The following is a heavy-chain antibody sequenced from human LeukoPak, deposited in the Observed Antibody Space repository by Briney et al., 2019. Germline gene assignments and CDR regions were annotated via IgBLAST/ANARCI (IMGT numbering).Heavy chain of an antibody. CDR2: ISDTGGRT. D-gene: IGHD3-22*01. J-gene: IGHJ4*02. V-gene: IGHV3-23*01. Sequence: GGSLRLSCAVSGITLSNYGMTWVRQAPGKGLEWVASISDTGGRTNYADSVKGRFTISRDSPKNTLYLQMNSLRAEDTAVYFCAKRGVVIRVILVGFHKEAYYFDSWGQGALVTVSS. CDR3: AKRGVVIRVILVGFHKEAYYFDS. CDR1: GITLSNYG.